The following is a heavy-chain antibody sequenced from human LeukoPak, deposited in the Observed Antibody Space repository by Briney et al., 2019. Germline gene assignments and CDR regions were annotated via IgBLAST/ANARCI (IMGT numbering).Heavy chain of an antibody. V-gene: IGHV4-61*02. J-gene: IGHJ4*02. CDR1: GVSISYATYQ. D-gene: IGHD2-21*02. CDR2: ISKSGTT. CDR3: ARGGYCGGDCYFYY. Sequence: SETLSLTCTVSGVSISYATYQWTWIRQSAGKGLEWIGLISKSGTTNYNPSLKSRVTISVDTSKNQFSLKLSSVTAADTAVYYCARGGYCGGDCYFYYWGQGTLVTVSS.